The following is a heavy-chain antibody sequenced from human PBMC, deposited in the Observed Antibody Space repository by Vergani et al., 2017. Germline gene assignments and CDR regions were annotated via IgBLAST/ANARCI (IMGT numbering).Heavy chain of an antibody. CDR3: ARGVPAVAGTFFLSYYGRDV. Sequence: EVQLVESGGGLVQPGGSLRLSCAASGFPFSSYAMHWVRQAPGKGLEYVSAISSKGGSTDYANSVKGRFTISRDNSKNTLYLQMGSLMAEDMAVYYCARGVPAVAGTFFLSYYGRDVWGQGTTVTVAS. CDR1: GFPFSSYA. V-gene: IGHV3-64*01. J-gene: IGHJ6*02. D-gene: IGHD6-19*01. CDR2: ISSKGGST.